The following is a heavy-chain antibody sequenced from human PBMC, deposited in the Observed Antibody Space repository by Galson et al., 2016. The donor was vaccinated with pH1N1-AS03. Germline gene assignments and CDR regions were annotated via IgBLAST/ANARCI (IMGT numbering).Heavy chain of an antibody. D-gene: IGHD5-24*01. CDR1: GLRFSNHV. CDR3: ATVNAEMDDAFDI. Sequence: SLRLSCAASGLRFSNHVMSWVRQAPGKGLHWVSTISDSGSTTYHGDSVKGRFTTSRDNSQNTLFLHMNSLRAEDTALYYCATVNAEMDDAFDIWGRGTMVSVS. J-gene: IGHJ3*02. V-gene: IGHV3-23*01. CDR2: ISDSGSTT.